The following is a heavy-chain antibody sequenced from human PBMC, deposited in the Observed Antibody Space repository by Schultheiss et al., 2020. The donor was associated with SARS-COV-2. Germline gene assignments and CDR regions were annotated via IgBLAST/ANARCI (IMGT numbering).Heavy chain of an antibody. V-gene: IGHV4-4*02. CDR3: ARTTPENWFDP. J-gene: IGHJ5*02. CDR2: INHSGST. CDR1: GGSISSSNW. Sequence: SETLSLTCAVSGGSISSSNWWSWVRQPPGKGLEWIGEINHSGSTNYNPSLKSRVTISVDTSKNQFSLKLSSVTAADTAVYYCARTTPENWFDPWGQGTLVTVSS. D-gene: IGHD1-1*01.